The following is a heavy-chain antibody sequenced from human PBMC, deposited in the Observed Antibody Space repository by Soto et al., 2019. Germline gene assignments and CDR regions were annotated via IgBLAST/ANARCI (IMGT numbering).Heavy chain of an antibody. J-gene: IGHJ6*02. CDR3: ARDLIAYGMDV. V-gene: IGHV4-59*01. CDR2: IYYSGST. CDR1: GVSISSSY. Sequence: SETLSLTCTVSGVSISSSYWTWIRQPPGKGLEWIGHIYYSGSTKYNPSLKSRVIISIDTSKNQLSLELTSVTAADTSMYFCARDLIAYGMDVWGQGTTVTVSS. D-gene: IGHD3-22*01.